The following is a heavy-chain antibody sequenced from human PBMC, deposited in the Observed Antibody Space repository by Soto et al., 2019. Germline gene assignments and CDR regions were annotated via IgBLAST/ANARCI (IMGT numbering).Heavy chain of an antibody. CDR1: GFTFSYYW. Sequence: EVQLVESGGGLVRPGGSLRLSCAASGFTFSYYWMHWVRQAPGKGLVWVSRIHSDGSSTTYADFVKGRFIISRDNARNTFDLQMNSVRVEDTAVYYCARGDRGAFDLWGQGTVVTVSS. CDR2: IHSDGSST. D-gene: IGHD1-26*01. V-gene: IGHV3-74*01. CDR3: ARGDRGAFDL. J-gene: IGHJ3*01.